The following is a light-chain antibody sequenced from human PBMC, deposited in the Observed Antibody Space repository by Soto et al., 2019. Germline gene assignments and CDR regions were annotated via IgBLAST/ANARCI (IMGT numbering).Light chain of an antibody. CDR3: CSYAGSPWV. CDR2: DVS. V-gene: IGLV2-11*01. Sequence: QSALTQPRSVSGSPGQSVTISCTGTSSDVGGYNYVSWYQQHPGKAPKLIIYDVSNRPSGVPDRFSGSKSGNTASLTISGLPADDDADYYCCSYAGSPWVFGGGTQLIVL. J-gene: IGLJ3*02. CDR1: SSDVGGYNY.